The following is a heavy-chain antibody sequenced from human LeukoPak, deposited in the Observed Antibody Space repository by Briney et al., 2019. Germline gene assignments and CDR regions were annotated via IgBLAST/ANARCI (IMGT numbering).Heavy chain of an antibody. V-gene: IGHV3-30-3*01. CDR2: ISYDGSNK. Sequence: PGRSLRLSCAASGFTFSSYAMHWVRQAPGKGLEWVAVISYDGSNKYYADSVKGRFTISRDNSKNTLYLQMNSLRAEDTAVYYCASGRTQALYYFDYWGQGTLVTVSS. CDR1: GFTFSSYA. CDR3: ASGRTQALYYFDY. J-gene: IGHJ4*02.